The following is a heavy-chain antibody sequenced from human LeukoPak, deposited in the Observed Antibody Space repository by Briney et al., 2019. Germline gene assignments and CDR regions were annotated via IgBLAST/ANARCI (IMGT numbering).Heavy chain of an antibody. CDR3: ATYGGYVLGYFDY. J-gene: IGHJ4*02. D-gene: IGHD5-12*01. V-gene: IGHV3-23*01. Sequence: PGGSLRLSCAASGFTFSSYSMSWVRQAPGKGLEWVSIISDSGANTYYADSVRGRFTISRDNSKNTLYLQMNRLRAEDTAVYYCATYGGYVLGYFDYWGQGTLVTVSS. CDR2: ISDSGANT. CDR1: GFTFSSYS.